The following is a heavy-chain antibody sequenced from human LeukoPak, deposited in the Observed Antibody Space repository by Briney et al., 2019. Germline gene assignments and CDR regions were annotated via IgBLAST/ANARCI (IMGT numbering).Heavy chain of an antibody. CDR2: IIPILGIA. J-gene: IGHJ4*02. V-gene: IGHV1-69*02. D-gene: IGHD2-2*01. CDR1: GGTFSSYT. CDR3: ARLYCSSTSCYGDY. Sequence: SVKVSCTASGGTFSSYTISWVRQAPGQGLEWMGRIIPILGIANYAQKFQGRVTVTADKSTSTAYMELSSLRSEDTAVYYCARLYCSSTSCYGDYWGQGTLVTVSS.